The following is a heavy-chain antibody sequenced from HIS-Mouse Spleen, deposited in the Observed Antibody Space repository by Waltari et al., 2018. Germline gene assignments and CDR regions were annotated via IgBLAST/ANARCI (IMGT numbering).Heavy chain of an antibody. J-gene: IGHJ2*01. Sequence: QVQLVQSGAEVKKPGASVKVSCQASGSTFTGYYMHWVLPAPGQGLEWMGWINPNSGGTNYAQKFQGRVTMTRDTSISTAYMELSRLRSDDTAVYYCARDRDYSIYWYFDLWGRGTLVTVSS. V-gene: IGHV1-2*02. CDR2: INPNSGGT. CDR1: GSTFTGYY. CDR3: ARDRDYSIYWYFDL. D-gene: IGHD4-4*01.